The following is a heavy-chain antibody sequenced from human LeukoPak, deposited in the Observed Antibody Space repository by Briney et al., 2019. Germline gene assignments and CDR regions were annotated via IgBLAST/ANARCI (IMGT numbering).Heavy chain of an antibody. D-gene: IGHD2-2*02. CDR3: AKEATRVVPAAIGY. J-gene: IGHJ4*02. CDR2: ISGSGGST. Sequence: GGSLRLSCAASGFTFNSCAMSWVRQAPGKGLQWVSTISGSGGSTYYADSVKGRFTISRDNSKNTLYLQMNSLRAEDTAVYYCAKEATRVVPAAIGYWGQGTLVTVSS. CDR1: GFTFNSCA. V-gene: IGHV3-23*01.